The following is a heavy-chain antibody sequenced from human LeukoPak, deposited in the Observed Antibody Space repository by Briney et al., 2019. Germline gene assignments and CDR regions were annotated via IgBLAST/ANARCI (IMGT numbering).Heavy chain of an antibody. CDR3: ANGSGSPLWYGMDV. V-gene: IGHV4-59*01. Sequence: SETLSLTCTVPGGSISSYYWSWIRQPPGKGLEWIGYIYYSGSTNYNPSLKSRVTISVDTSKNQFSLKLSSVTAADTAVYYCANGSGSPLWYGMDVWGKGTTVTVSS. CDR1: GGSISSYY. CDR2: IYYSGST. D-gene: IGHD3-10*01. J-gene: IGHJ6*04.